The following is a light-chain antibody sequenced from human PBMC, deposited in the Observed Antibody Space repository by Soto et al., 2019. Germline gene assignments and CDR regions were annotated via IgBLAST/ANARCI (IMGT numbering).Light chain of an antibody. J-gene: IGLJ1*01. V-gene: IGLV1-51*01. CDR1: NSNIGNNY. Sequence: QSVLTQPPSVSAARGQKVTISCSGSNSNIGNNYVSWYQQLPGSAPKLLIYDNNQRPSGIPDRFSASKSGTSATLAISGLQTGDDADYFCGTWDISLSANVFGTGTKLTVL. CDR2: DNN. CDR3: GTWDISLSANV.